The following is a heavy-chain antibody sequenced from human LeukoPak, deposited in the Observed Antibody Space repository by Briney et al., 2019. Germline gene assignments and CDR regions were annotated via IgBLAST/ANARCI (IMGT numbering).Heavy chain of an antibody. D-gene: IGHD6-19*01. V-gene: IGHV4-61*01. CDR1: GGSVSSGSYY. J-gene: IGHJ4*02. CDR3: ARVGGWYYNY. Sequence: SETLSLTCTVSGGSVSSGSYYWSWIRQPPGKGLEWIGYIYYSGSTNYNPSLQSRVTISVDTSKNQFSLKLSSVTAADTAVYYCARVGGWYYNYWGQGTLVTVSS. CDR2: IYYSGST.